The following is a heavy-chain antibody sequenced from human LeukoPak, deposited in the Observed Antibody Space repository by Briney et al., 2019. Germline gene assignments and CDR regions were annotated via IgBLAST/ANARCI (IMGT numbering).Heavy chain of an antibody. D-gene: IGHD4-11*01. CDR2: ISGSGGTA. J-gene: IGHJ5*01. CDR3: AKSSGYSDYAWFDS. Sequence: GGSLRLSCAASGFTFNNYAMNWVRQAPGKGLEWVSLISGSGGTAYYADSVKGRFTISRDKSKNTVFLQMDSLRDDDTALYFCAKSSGYSDYAWFDSWGQGTLVTVSS. CDR1: GFTFNNYA. V-gene: IGHV3-23*01.